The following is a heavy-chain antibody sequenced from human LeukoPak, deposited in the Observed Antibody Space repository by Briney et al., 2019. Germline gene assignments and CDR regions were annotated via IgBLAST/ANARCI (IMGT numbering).Heavy chain of an antibody. CDR3: AKELMQLVYFDY. CDR1: GFTFSSYA. CDR2: ISGSGGST. Sequence: PGGSLRLSCAASGFTFSSYAMSWVRQAPGKGLEWVSTISGSGGSTYYADSVKGQFTISRDNSKNTLYLQMNSLRAEDTAVYYCAKELMQLVYFDYWGQGTLVTVSS. J-gene: IGHJ4*02. V-gene: IGHV3-23*01. D-gene: IGHD6-13*01.